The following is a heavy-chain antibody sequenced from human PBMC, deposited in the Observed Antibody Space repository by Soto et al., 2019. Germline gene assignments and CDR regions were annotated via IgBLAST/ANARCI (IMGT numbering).Heavy chain of an antibody. J-gene: IGHJ6*03. D-gene: IGHD3-16*02. V-gene: IGHV1-3*01. CDR1: GYTFSNFP. CDR2: INAGTGDT. Sequence: QVQVVQSGAEVKKHGASVRISCKTSGYTFSNFPIHWVRQAPGLGLEGMGWINAGTGDTKYSQKFKDRVSITRDTSASTAHMALTRLRSQDTAVYFCARINHYTSGFYDIYYHSFYFDVLGKGTPITVSS. CDR3: ARINHYTSGFYDIYYHSFYFDV.